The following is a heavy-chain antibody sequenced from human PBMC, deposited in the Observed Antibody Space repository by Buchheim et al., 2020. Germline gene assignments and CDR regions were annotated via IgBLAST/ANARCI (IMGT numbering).Heavy chain of an antibody. CDR1: GFTFSSYE. CDR2: ISSSGSTI. J-gene: IGHJ4*02. D-gene: IGHD2-2*01. V-gene: IGHV3-48*03. CDR3: ATGADIVVVPAARVVGY. Sequence: EVLLVESGGGLVQPGGSLRLSCVASGFTFSSYEMNWVRQAPGKGLEWVSYISSSGSTIYYADSVKGRFTISRDNATNSLYLQMNSLRAEDTAVYYCATGADIVVVPAARVVGYWGQGTL.